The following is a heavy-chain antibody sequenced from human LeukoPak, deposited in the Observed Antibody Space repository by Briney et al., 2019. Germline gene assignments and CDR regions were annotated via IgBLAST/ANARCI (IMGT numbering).Heavy chain of an antibody. V-gene: IGHV3-30*01. CDR3: ARESRTADSSGYPLYFDY. Sequence: PGGSLRLSCAASGFTFSSYAMHWVRQAPGKGLEWVAVISYDGSNKYYADSAKGRFTISRDNSKNTLYLQMNSLRAEDTAVYYCARESRTADSSGYPLYFDYWGQGTLVTVSS. D-gene: IGHD3-22*01. J-gene: IGHJ4*02. CDR1: GFTFSSYA. CDR2: ISYDGSNK.